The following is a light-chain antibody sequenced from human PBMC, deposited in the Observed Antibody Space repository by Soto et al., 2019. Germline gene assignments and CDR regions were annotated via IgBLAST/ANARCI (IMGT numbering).Light chain of an antibody. V-gene: IGLV1-40*01. CDR2: VNT. J-gene: IGLJ2*01. Sequence: QSVLTQPPSVSGAPGQRVTISCTGNSSNFGTHYDVHWYQQFPGTAPKLLIYVNTNRASGVPARFSGSKSDTSAFLAITGLQAEDEADYYCAAWDDSLSGVVFGGGTKLTVL. CDR3: AAWDDSLSGVV. CDR1: SSNFGTHYD.